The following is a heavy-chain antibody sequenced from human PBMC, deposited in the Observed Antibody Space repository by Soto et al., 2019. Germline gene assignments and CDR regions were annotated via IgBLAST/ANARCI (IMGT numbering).Heavy chain of an antibody. CDR1: GGSFRGYY. J-gene: IGHJ4*02. V-gene: IGHV4-34*01. CDR2: INHSGST. Sequence: QVQLQQWGAGLLKPSETLSLTCAVYGGSFRGYYWSWIRQPPGKGLEWIGEINHSGSTNYNPSLKSRVTISVDTSKNQFSLKLSSVTAADTAVYYCARVRSGYYFDYWGQGTLVTVSS. D-gene: IGHD1-26*01. CDR3: ARVRSGYYFDY.